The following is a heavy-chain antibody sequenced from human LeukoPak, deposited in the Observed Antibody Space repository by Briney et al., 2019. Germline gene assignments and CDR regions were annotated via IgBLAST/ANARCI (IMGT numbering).Heavy chain of an antibody. J-gene: IGHJ6*02. Sequence: TSETLSLTCAVYGGSFSGYYWSWIRQPPGKGLEWIGEINHSGSTNYNPSLKSRVTISVDTSKNQFSLKLSSVTAADTAVYYCARSGIVVVPAAMRMDLWGQGTTVTVSS. CDR2: INHSGST. V-gene: IGHV4-34*01. D-gene: IGHD2-2*01. CDR3: ARSGIVVVPAAMRMDL. CDR1: GGSFSGYY.